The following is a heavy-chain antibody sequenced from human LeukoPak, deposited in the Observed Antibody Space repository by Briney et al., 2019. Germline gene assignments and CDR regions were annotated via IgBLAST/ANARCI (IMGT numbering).Heavy chain of an antibody. D-gene: IGHD3-22*01. CDR1: GGSFSGYY. V-gene: IGHV4-30-4*01. Sequence: PSETLSLTCAVYGGSFSGYYWSWIRQPPGKGLEWIGYIYYSGSTYYNPSLKSRVTISVDTSKNQFSLKLSSVTAADTAVYYCAREYYYDSSGYYHFDYWGQGTLVTVSS. CDR3: AREYYYDSSGYYHFDY. CDR2: IYYSGST. J-gene: IGHJ4*02.